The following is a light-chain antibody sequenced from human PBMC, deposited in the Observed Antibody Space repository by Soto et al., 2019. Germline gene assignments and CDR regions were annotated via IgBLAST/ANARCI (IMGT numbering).Light chain of an antibody. Sequence: EVVWTECPGTLSLAPGERATLSCRASQSVSSSYLAWYQQKPGQAPRLLIYGASSRATGIPDRFSGSGSGTDFTLTISRLEPEDFAVYYCQQYDSSPLTFGGGTKVEIK. CDR3: QQYDSSPLT. V-gene: IGKV3-20*01. J-gene: IGKJ4*01. CDR1: QSVSSSY. CDR2: GAS.